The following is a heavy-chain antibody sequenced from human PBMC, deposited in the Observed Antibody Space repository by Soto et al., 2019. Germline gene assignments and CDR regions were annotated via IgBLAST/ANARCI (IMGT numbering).Heavy chain of an antibody. V-gene: IGHV1-58*01. Sequence: QMQLVQSGPEVKKPGTSVKVSCKASGFTFTSSAVQWVRQARGQRLEWIGWIVVGSGNTNYAQKFQERVTITRDMSTSTDYMELSSLRSEDTAVYYCAAGTHCSGGSCYPRDFDYWGQGTLVTVSS. D-gene: IGHD2-15*01. CDR1: GFTFTSSA. CDR3: AAGTHCSGGSCYPRDFDY. J-gene: IGHJ4*02. CDR2: IVVGSGNT.